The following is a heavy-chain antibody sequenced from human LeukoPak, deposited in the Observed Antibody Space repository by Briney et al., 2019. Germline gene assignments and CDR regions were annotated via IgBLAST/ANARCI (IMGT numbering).Heavy chain of an antibody. CDR3: ARDDYGDYGILYLFDY. Sequence: GRSLRLSCAASGFTFSSYAMHWVRQAPGKGLEWVAVISYDGSNKYYADSVKGRFTISRDNSKNTLYLQMNSLRAEDTAVYYCARDDYGDYGILYLFDYWGQGTLVTVSS. CDR1: GFTFSSYA. V-gene: IGHV3-30*04. CDR2: ISYDGSNK. D-gene: IGHD4-17*01. J-gene: IGHJ4*02.